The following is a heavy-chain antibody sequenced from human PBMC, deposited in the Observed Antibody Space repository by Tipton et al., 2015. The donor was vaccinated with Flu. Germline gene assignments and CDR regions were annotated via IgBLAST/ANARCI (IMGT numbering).Heavy chain of an antibody. J-gene: IGHJ6*02. CDR2: IKQDGSEK. CDR1: TFTFSYYW. D-gene: IGHD3-10*01. V-gene: IGHV3-7*01. Sequence: AVSTFTFSYYWMSWVRQTPGKGLEWVANIKQDGSEKYYVDSVKGRFTISRDNAKNSLYLQMNSLRAEDTAVYYCAAGDAMDVWGQGTTVTVSS. CDR3: AAGDAMDV.